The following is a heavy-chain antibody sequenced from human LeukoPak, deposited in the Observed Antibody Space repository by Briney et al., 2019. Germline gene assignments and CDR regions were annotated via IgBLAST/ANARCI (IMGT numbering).Heavy chain of an antibody. CDR2: ISGSGGRT. CDR1: AFIFSSYA. J-gene: IGHJ5*02. D-gene: IGHD4-4*01. V-gene: IGHV3-23*01. CDR3: AKDHDYRLPTLMAS. Sequence: PGGSLTLSCAASAFIFSSYAMSWVRQPAGRGLEWVAAISGSGGRTYYADSVKGRFSISRDNSKNTLYLQMNSLRAEDTAVYYCAKDHDYRLPTLMASWGQGTLVTVSS.